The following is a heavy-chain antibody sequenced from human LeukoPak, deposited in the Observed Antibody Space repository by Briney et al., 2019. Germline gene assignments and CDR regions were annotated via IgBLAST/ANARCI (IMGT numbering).Heavy chain of an antibody. V-gene: IGHV1-18*01. J-gene: IGHJ6*02. D-gene: IGHD3-10*01. CDR3: ARDRGVAGDYYGMDV. Sequence: ASVKVSCKASGYXLITYGIIWVRQAPGQGLEWMGWISPYNGNTNYAQNLQGRVTMTTDTSTTTAYMELRSLRSDDTAVYYCARDRGVAGDYYGMDVWGQGTTVTVSS. CDR2: ISPYNGNT. CDR1: GYXLITYG.